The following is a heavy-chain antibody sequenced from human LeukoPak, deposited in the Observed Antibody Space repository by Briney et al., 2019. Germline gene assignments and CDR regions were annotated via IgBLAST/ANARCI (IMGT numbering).Heavy chain of an antibody. Sequence: ASVKVSFKASGYTFAIYGITWVRQAPGQGLEWMGWISVYNGNTNYAQNLQGRVTMTTDTSTSTAYMELSSLRSEDTAVYYCAIGTYYEFWSSYYFDYWGQGTLVTVSS. J-gene: IGHJ4*02. D-gene: IGHD3-3*01. CDR3: AIGTYYEFWSSYYFDY. CDR1: GYTFAIYG. CDR2: ISVYNGNT. V-gene: IGHV1-18*01.